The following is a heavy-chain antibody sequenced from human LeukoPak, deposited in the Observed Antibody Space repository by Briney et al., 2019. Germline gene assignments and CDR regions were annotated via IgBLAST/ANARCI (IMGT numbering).Heavy chain of an antibody. J-gene: IGHJ4*02. CDR3: ANDLGWIQLNLG. CDR2: ISGSGDTT. Sequence: GGSLRLSCAASGFTFSSYAMSWVRQAPGKGLERVSAISGSGDTTYYADSVKGRFTISRDNSRNTVYLQMNSLRAEDTAVYYCANDLGWIQLNLGRGQGTLVTVSS. V-gene: IGHV3-23*01. CDR1: GFTFSSYA. D-gene: IGHD5-18*01.